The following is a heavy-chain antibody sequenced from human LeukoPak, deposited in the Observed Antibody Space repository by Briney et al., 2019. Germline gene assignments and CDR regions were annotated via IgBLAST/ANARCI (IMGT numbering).Heavy chain of an antibody. CDR2: ISSSGSTI. V-gene: IGHV3-48*03. CDR3: ARGYYYGSGSYSSDAFDI. D-gene: IGHD3-10*01. CDR1: GFTFSSYE. J-gene: IGHJ3*02. Sequence: GGSLRLSCAASGFTFSSYEMNWVRQAPGKGLEWVSYISSSGSTIYYADSVKGRFTISRDNAKNSLYLQMNSLRAEDTAVYYCARGYYYGSGSYSSDAFDIWGQGTMVTVSS.